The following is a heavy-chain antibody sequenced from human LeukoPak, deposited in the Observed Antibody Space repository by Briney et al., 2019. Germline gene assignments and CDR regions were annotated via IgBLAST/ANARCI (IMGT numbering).Heavy chain of an antibody. D-gene: IGHD3-22*01. V-gene: IGHV4-34*01. CDR1: GGSFSGYY. CDR2: INHSGST. J-gene: IGHJ4*02. CDR3: ARVEGGYYDSSGYLYYFDY. Sequence: SETLSLTCAVYGGSFSGYYWSWIRQPPVKGLEWIGEINHSGSTNYNPSLKSRVTISVDTSKNQFSLKLSSVTAADTAVYYCARVEGGYYDSSGYLYYFDYWGQGTLVTVSS.